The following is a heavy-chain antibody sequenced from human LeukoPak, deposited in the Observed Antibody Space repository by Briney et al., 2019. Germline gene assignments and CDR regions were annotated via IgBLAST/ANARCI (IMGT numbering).Heavy chain of an antibody. CDR3: ARDNYDYVWGSYRSTKKDYYMDV. CDR1: GGSISSYY. D-gene: IGHD3-16*02. Sequence: SETLSLTCTVSGGSISSYYWSWIRQPAGKGLEWIGRIYTSGSTNYNPSLKSRVTISVDTSKNQFSLKLSSVTAADTAVYYCARDNYDYVWGSYRSTKKDYYMDVWGKGTTVTISS. CDR2: IYTSGST. J-gene: IGHJ6*03. V-gene: IGHV4-4*07.